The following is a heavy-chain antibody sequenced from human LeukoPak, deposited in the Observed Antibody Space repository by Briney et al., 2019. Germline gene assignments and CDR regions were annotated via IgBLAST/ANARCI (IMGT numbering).Heavy chain of an antibody. CDR3: SRGSRITMIVVVTPGAFDI. Sequence: PGGSLRLSCAASGFTFSSYGMHWVRQAPGKGLEWVAVISYDGSNKYYADSVKGRFTTSRDNSKNTLYLQMNSLRAEDTAVYYCSRGSRITMIVVVTPGAFDIWGQGTMVTVSS. CDR2: ISYDGSNK. J-gene: IGHJ3*02. V-gene: IGHV3-30*03. D-gene: IGHD3-22*01. CDR1: GFTFSSYG.